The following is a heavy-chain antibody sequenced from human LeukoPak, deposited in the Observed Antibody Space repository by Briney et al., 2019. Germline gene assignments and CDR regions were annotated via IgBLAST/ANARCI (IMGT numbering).Heavy chain of an antibody. Sequence: GGSLRLSCAASGFTFNKYAMSWVRQAPGKGLEWVSSLTSSGGSTDYADSVRGRFTISRDNSRNTLSLQMNSLRVEDTAVYYCAKFFYDSNTHSFDSWGHGTLVTVSS. CDR3: AKFFYDSNTHSFDS. CDR2: LTSSGGST. J-gene: IGHJ4*01. CDR1: GFTFNKYA. D-gene: IGHD3-22*01. V-gene: IGHV3-23*01.